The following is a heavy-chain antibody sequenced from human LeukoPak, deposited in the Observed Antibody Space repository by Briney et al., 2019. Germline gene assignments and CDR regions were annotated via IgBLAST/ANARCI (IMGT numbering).Heavy chain of an antibody. CDR2: MNPNSGNT. J-gene: IGHJ4*02. CDR3: ARSASGDSSGYYSVDFDY. Sequence: ASVTVSCKASGYTFTSYDINWVRQATGQGLEWMGWMNPNSGNTGYAQKFQGRVTITRNTSISTAYMELSSLRSEDTAVYYCARSASGDSSGYYSVDFDYWGQGTLVTVSS. CDR1: GYTFTSYD. D-gene: IGHD3-22*01. V-gene: IGHV1-8*03.